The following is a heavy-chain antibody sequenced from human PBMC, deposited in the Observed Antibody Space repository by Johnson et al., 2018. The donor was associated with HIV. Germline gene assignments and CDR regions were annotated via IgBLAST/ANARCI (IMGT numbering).Heavy chain of an antibody. CDR2: ISYDGSNK. CDR1: GFTFSSYA. CDR3: ARDPSREEWLLGAFDI. D-gene: IGHD3-3*01. V-gene: IGHV3-30-3*01. J-gene: IGHJ3*02. Sequence: QMQLVESGGGVVQPGRSLRLSCAASGFTFSSYAMHWVRQAPGKGLEWVAVISYDGSNKYYADSVKGRFTISRDNSKNTLYLQMNSLRAEDTAVYNGARDPSREEWLLGAFDIWGQGTTVTVSP.